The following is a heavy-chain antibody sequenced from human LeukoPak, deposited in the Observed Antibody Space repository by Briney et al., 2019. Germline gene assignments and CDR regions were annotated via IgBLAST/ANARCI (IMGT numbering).Heavy chain of an antibody. Sequence: SETLSLTCAVYGGSFSGYYWSWIRQPPGKGLEWIGEINHSGSTNYNPSLKSRVTISVDTSKNQFSLKLSSVTAADTAVYYCARAYYYDSSGYDAFDIWGQGTMVTVSS. V-gene: IGHV4-34*01. J-gene: IGHJ3*02. CDR2: INHSGST. D-gene: IGHD3-22*01. CDR1: GGSFSGYY. CDR3: ARAYYYDSSGYDAFDI.